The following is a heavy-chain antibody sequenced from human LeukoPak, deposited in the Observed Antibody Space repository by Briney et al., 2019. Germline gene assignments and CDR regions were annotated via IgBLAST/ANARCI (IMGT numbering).Heavy chain of an antibody. J-gene: IGHJ6*03. D-gene: IGHD5-18*01. CDR3: ARVDTVNYYYYMDV. Sequence: GGSLRLSCAASGFTFSSYAMSWVRQAPGKGLEWVSAISGSGGSTYYADSVKGRFTISRDNSKNTLYLQMNSLRAEDTAVYYCARVDTVNYYYYMDVWGKGTPVTVSS. CDR1: GFTFSSYA. V-gene: IGHV3-23*01. CDR2: ISGSGGST.